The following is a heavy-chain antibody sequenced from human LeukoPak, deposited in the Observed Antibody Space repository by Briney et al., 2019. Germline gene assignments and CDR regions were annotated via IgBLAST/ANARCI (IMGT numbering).Heavy chain of an antibody. J-gene: IGHJ4*02. D-gene: IGHD3-9*01. V-gene: IGHV1-69*06. CDR1: GGTFSSYA. CDR3: ARALLSYDILTGYAEFDY. CDR2: IIPIFGTA. Sequence: ASVKVSCKASGGTFSSYAISWVRQAPGQGLEWMGGIIPIFGTANYAQKFQGRVTITADKSTSTAYMERSSLRSEDTAVYYCARALLSYDILTGYAEFDYWGQGTLVTASS.